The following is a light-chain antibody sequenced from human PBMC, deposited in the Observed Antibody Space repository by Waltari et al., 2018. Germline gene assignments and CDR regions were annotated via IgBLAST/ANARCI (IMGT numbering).Light chain of an antibody. CDR3: NSRDTSGNRVI. CDR2: GRN. Sequence: SSGLTQDPAVSVALGQTVRITCPGDSLRSSHASWYQQKPGQAPLLVVYGRNNRPSGIRDRFSASSSGNTDFLTITGAQAEDEAVYYCNSRDTSGNRVIFGGGTKLTV. J-gene: IGLJ2*01. V-gene: IGLV3-19*01. CDR1: SLRSSH.